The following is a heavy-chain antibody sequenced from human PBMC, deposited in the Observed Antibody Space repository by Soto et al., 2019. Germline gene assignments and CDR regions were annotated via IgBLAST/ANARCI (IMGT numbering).Heavy chain of an antibody. J-gene: IGHJ4*02. CDR3: AKDFTTMVRMCDY. V-gene: IGHV3-9*01. CDR2: ISWNSASI. CDR1: GFTFDDYA. Sequence: DVQLVESGGALVQPGRSLRLSCAASGFTFDDYAMHWVRQAPGKGPEWVSGISWNSASIGYADSVKGRFTISRDNAKKSLYLQMNSLKAEDTAVYFCAKDFTTMVRMCDYWGQGTLVTVSS. D-gene: IGHD5-18*01.